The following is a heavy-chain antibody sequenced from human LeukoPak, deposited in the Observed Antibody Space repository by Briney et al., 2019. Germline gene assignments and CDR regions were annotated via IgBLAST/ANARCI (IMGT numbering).Heavy chain of an antibody. CDR2: IKQDGSEK. J-gene: IGHJ6*03. V-gene: IGHV3-7*01. Sequence: PGGSLRLSCAASGFTFSSYGMHWVRQAPGKGLEWVANIKQDGSEKYYVDSVKGRFTISRDNAKNSLYLQMNSLRAEDTAVYYCARAVYCSSTSCYSRPYYYYYYMDVWGKGTTVTISS. CDR3: ARAVYCSSTSCYSRPYYYYYYMDV. D-gene: IGHD2-2*01. CDR1: GFTFSSYG.